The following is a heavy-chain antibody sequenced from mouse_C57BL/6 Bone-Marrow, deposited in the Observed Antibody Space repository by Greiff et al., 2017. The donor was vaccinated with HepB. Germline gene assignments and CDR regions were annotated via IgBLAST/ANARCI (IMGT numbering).Heavy chain of an antibody. CDR2: IRNKANGYTT. CDR3: ASWGSYWYFDV. J-gene: IGHJ1*03. V-gene: IGHV7-3*01. Sequence: EVKLMESGGGLVQPGGSLSLSCAASGFTFTDYYMSWVRQPPGKALEWLGFIRNKANGYTTEYSASVKGRFTISRDNSQSILYLQMNALRAEDSATYYCASWGSYWYFDVWGTGTTVTVSS. CDR1: GFTFTDYY. D-gene: IGHD1-1*01.